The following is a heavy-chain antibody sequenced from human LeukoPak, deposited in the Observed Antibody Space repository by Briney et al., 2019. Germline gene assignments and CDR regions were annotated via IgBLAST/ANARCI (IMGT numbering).Heavy chain of an antibody. V-gene: IGHV1-2*02. D-gene: IGHD4-23*01. J-gene: IGHJ4*02. CDR2: INPSSGGT. Sequence: GASVKVSCKASGYTFAGYHMYWVRQAPGQGLEWMGWINPSSGGTRYAQKYQGRVTMTRDTSISTAYMELSRLTSDDTAMYYCARVLTPTVVTSNFGYWGQGTLVTVSS. CDR1: GYTFAGYH. CDR3: ARVLTPTVVTSNFGY.